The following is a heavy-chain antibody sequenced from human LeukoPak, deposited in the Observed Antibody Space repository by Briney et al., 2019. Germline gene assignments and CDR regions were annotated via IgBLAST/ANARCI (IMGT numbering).Heavy chain of an antibody. CDR1: GGSINSSSYY. D-gene: IGHD3-10*01. V-gene: IGHV4-39*01. Sequence: SETLSLTCTVSGGSINSSSYYWGWIRQPPGEALEWIGSIYHSGYTYYNPSLKSRVTISVDTSKSQFSLKLSSVTAADTAVYYCARSSMFRGVSVDYWGQGTLVTVSS. CDR3: ARSSMFRGVSVDY. J-gene: IGHJ4*02. CDR2: IYHSGYT.